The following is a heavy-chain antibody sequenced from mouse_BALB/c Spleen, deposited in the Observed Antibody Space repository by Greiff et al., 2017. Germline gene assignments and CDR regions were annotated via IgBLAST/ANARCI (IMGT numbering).Heavy chain of an antibody. CDR2: IYPYHGGT. CDR3: AASYYGSSYSYAMDY. V-gene: IGHV1S29*02. D-gene: IGHD1-1*01. J-gene: IGHJ4*01. CDR1: GYTFTDYN. Sequence: VQLQQSGPALVKPGASVKISCKASGYTFTDYNMPWVKQSHGKSLEWIGYIYPYHGGTGYNQKFKSKATLTVDDSSSTAYMELRSLTSEDSAVYCGAASYYGSSYSYAMDYWGQGTSVTVSA.